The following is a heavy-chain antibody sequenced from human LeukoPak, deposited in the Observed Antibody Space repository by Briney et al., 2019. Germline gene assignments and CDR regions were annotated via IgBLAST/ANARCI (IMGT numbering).Heavy chain of an antibody. CDR3: ARGTIVASDYFDY. CDR1: GGSFSGYY. D-gene: IGHD3-22*01. V-gene: IGHV4-34*01. J-gene: IGHJ4*02. CDR2: INHSGST. Sequence: SETLSLTCAVYGGSFSGYYWSWIRQPPEKGLEWIGEINHSGSTNYNPSLKSRVTISVDTSKNQFSLKLSSVTAADTAVYYCARGTIVASDYFDYWGQGTLVTVSS.